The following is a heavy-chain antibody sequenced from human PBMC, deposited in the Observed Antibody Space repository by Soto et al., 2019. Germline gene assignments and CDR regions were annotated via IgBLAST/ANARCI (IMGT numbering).Heavy chain of an antibody. D-gene: IGHD6-13*01. CDR2: IYPGDFDT. Sequence: GESLKISCNGSGYSFATYWIGWVRQMPGKGLEWMGIIYPGDFDTRYSPSFQGQVTISVDKSISTAYLQWSSLKASDTAIYYCERTTRKLVEPYYFDYWGQGTLVPVSS. V-gene: IGHV5-51*01. CDR3: ERTTRKLVEPYYFDY. J-gene: IGHJ4*02. CDR1: GYSFATYW.